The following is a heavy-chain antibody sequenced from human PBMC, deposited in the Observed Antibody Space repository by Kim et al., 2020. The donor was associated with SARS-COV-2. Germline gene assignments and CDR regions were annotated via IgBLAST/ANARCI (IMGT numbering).Heavy chain of an antibody. Sequence: GGSLRLSCAASGFTFSSYGMHWVRQAPGKGLEWVAVIWYDGSNKYYADSVKGRFTISRDNSKNKLYLQMNSLRAEDTAVYYCAKDRESRYSGYDFFDFWGQGTLVTVSS. CDR2: IWYDGSNK. CDR1: GFTFSSYG. D-gene: IGHD5-12*01. J-gene: IGHJ4*02. CDR3: AKDRESRYSGYDFFDF. V-gene: IGHV3-33*06.